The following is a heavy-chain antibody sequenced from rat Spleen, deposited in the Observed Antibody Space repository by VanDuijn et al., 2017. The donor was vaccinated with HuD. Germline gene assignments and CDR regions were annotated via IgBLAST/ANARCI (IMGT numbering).Heavy chain of an antibody. V-gene: IGHV5-7*01. Sequence: EVQLVESGGGLVQPGRSLKLSCAASGFTFSDYNMAWVRQVPKKGLEWVATISYDGSSTYYRDSVKGRFTISRDNAKSTLYLQMDSLRSEDTATYYCTRLDYGGSYFDYWGQGVMVTVSS. D-gene: IGHD1-11*01. CDR3: TRLDYGGSYFDY. CDR2: ISYDGSST. J-gene: IGHJ2*01. CDR1: GFTFSDYN.